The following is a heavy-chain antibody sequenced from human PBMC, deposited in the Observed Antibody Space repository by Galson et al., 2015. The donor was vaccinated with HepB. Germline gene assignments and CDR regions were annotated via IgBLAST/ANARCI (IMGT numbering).Heavy chain of an antibody. CDR2: INPSDSYT. CDR1: GYTFTNYW. J-gene: IGHJ6*02. V-gene: IGHV5-10-1*01. CDR3: VATPQVYGMDV. D-gene: IGHD3-3*02. Sequence: QSGAEVKQPGESLRISCQGSGYTFTNYWISWVRQKPGKGLEWMPNINPSDSYTNYNPSFQGHVSISADKSINPAYLQWSSLQASDTAMYYCVATPQVYGMDVWGHGTTVTVSS.